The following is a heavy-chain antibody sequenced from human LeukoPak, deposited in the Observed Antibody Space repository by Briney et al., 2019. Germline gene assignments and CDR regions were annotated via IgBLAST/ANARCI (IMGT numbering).Heavy chain of an antibody. CDR2: INWNGGST. D-gene: IGHD4-17*01. V-gene: IGHV3-20*04. Sequence: PGGSLRLSCAASGFTFDDYGMSWVRQAPGKGLEWVSGINWNGGSTGYADPVKGRFTISRDNAKNSLYLQMNSLRAEDTALYYCAVTTVTTFFVPSDYWGQGTLVTVSS. J-gene: IGHJ4*02. CDR3: AVTTVTTFFVPSDY. CDR1: GFTFDDYG.